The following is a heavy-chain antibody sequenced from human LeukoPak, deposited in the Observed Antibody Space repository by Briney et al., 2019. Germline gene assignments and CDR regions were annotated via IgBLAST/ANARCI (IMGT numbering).Heavy chain of an antibody. CDR1: GFTFTSYG. J-gene: IGHJ4*02. Sequence: GGSLRLSCTASGFTFTSYGISWVRQAPGQGLEWMGGIIPIFGTANYAQKFQGRVTITADESTSTAYMELSSLRSEDTAVYYCARGSLGGDYVAAFDYWGQGTLVTVSS. CDR2: IIPIFGTA. V-gene: IGHV1-69*01. D-gene: IGHD4-17*01. CDR3: ARGSLGGDYVAAFDY.